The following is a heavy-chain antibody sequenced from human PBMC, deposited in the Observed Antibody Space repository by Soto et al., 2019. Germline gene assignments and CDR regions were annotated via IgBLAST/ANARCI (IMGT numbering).Heavy chain of an antibody. D-gene: IGHD1-26*01. J-gene: IGHJ4*02. V-gene: IGHV4-30-2*01. CDR1: GGSISSGGYS. CDR2: IYHSGST. CDR3: ARGSGSYPIDY. Sequence: SETLSLTCAVSGGSISSGGYSWSWIRQPPGKGLEWIGYIYHSGSTYYNPSLKSRVTISVDRSKNQFSLKLSSVTAADTAVYYCARGSGSYPIDYWGQGTLVTVSS.